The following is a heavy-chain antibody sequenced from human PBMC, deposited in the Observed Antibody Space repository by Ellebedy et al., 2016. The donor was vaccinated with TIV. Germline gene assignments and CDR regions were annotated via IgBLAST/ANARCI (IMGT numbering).Heavy chain of an antibody. J-gene: IGHJ4*02. D-gene: IGHD2-15*01. Sequence: AASVKVSCKASGYTFSNYFVHWVRQAPGQGLEWMGIINPSSGSTTYAQKLQGRLTMTRDTSTSTVYMELSSLRSEDTAVYYCARGAYCSGGSCYYFDYWGQGTLVTVSS. CDR3: ARGAYCSGGSCYYFDY. V-gene: IGHV1-46*04. CDR2: INPSSGST. CDR1: GYTFSNYF.